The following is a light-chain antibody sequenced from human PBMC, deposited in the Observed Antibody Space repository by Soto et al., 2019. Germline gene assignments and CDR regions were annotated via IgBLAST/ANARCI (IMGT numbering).Light chain of an antibody. CDR3: AASHDSRNGWV. Sequence: QSAMTQPPSVSVAPGQKVTISCSGSSSNIGGNSVSWYQQLPGTAPKLLIYSSDQRPSGVPDRVSGSKSGTSASLAISGLQPEDEADYYCAASHDSRNGWVFGGGTKLTVL. J-gene: IGLJ3*02. CDR2: SSD. CDR1: SSNIGGNS. V-gene: IGLV1-44*01.